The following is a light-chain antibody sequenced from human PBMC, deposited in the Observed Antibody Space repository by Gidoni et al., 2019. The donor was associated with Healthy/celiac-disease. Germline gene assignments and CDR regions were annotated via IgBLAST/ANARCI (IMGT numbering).Light chain of an antibody. CDR1: QTVNTW. Sequence: DIQMTQSPSTLSASVGARVTITCRANQTVNTWLAWYQQKPGKAPNLLIYRASSLKSGVPSRFSGSGSETEFTLTISSLQPDDLATDYCQQYNIFPWSFGQGTRFEIK. CDR2: RAS. V-gene: IGKV1-5*03. CDR3: QQYNIFPWS. J-gene: IGKJ1*01.